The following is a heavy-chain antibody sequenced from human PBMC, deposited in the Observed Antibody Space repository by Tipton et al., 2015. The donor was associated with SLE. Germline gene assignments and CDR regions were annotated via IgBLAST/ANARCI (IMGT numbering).Heavy chain of an antibody. V-gene: IGHV3-11*06. J-gene: IGHJ4*02. CDR1: GFTFSDYY. Sequence: SLRLSCAASGFTFSDYYMNWIRQAPGKGLEWVSYISSGSSYTNYADSVKGRFTISRDNAKNSLHLQMNSLRAEDTAVYYCARQGCSGGVCPNSIYYFDYWGQGTLVTVSS. CDR2: ISSGSSYT. D-gene: IGHD2-8*02. CDR3: ARQGCSGGVCPNSIYYFDY.